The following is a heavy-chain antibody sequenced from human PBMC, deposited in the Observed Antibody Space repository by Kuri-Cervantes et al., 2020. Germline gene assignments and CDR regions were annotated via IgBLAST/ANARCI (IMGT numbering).Heavy chain of an antibody. CDR1: GFTFSSYA. Sequence: GESLKISCAASGFTFSSYAMHWVRQSPGKGLEWVAVISYDGSSKYYADSVRGRFTIPRDNSKNTLYLQMNALRVEDTAVYFCARDLVRGYLVGWGQGTLVTVSS. V-gene: IGHV3-30-3*01. CDR3: ARDLVRGYLVG. J-gene: IGHJ4*02. D-gene: IGHD3-10*01. CDR2: ISYDGSSK.